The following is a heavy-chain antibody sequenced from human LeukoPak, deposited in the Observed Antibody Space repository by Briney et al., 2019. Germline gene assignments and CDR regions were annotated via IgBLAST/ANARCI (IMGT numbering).Heavy chain of an antibody. CDR1: GGSITNSSYY. J-gene: IGHJ4*02. Sequence: PSETLSLTCTVSGGSITNSSYYWGWIRQSPERGLEWIGSIYYSGNTYYNESLKSRLTISVDKAKNQFSLKLSSVTAADTAVYYCAREGYDYGDYYFDYWGQGTLVTVSS. CDR2: IYYSGNT. CDR3: AREGYDYGDYYFDY. V-gene: IGHV4-39*07. D-gene: IGHD4-17*01.